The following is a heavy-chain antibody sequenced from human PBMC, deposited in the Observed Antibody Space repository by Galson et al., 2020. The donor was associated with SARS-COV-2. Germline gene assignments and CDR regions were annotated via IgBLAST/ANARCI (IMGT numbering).Heavy chain of an antibody. CDR2: ISAYNGNT. V-gene: IGHV1-18*04. CDR1: GYTFTSYG. D-gene: IGHD6-13*01. Sequence: ASVKVSCKASGYTFTSYGISWVRQAPGQGLEWMGWISAYNGNTNYAQKLQGRVTMTTDTSTSTAYMELRSLRSDDTAVYYCARHPHYSSSLTVDYWGQGTLVTVSS. CDR3: ARHPHYSSSLTVDY. J-gene: IGHJ4*02.